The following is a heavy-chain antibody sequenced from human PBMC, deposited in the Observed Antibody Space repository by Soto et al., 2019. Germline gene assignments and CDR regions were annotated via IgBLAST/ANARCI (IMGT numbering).Heavy chain of an antibody. V-gene: IGHV5-51*01. CDR2: IYPGDSDT. Sequence: GESLKISCKGSGYSFTSYWIGWVRQMPGKGLEWMGIIYPGDSDTRYSPSFQGQVTISADKSISTAYLQWSSLKASDTAMYYCARHAWWSAELYYYGMDVWGQGTTVTVSS. CDR3: ARHAWWSAELYYYGMDV. D-gene: IGHD2-15*01. J-gene: IGHJ6*02. CDR1: GYSFTSYW.